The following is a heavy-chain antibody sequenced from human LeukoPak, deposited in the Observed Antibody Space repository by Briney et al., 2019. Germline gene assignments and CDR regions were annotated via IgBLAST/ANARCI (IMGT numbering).Heavy chain of an antibody. Sequence: SETLSLTCTVPGGSISSYYWSWIRQPPGKGLEWIGYIYYSGSANYNPSLKSRVTISVDTSKNQFSLKLSSVTAADTAVYYCARSTYYYDSSGYYSLYYFDYWGQGTLVTVSS. V-gene: IGHV4-59*01. CDR2: IYYSGSA. CDR1: GGSISSYY. J-gene: IGHJ4*02. D-gene: IGHD3-22*01. CDR3: ARSTYYYDSSGYYSLYYFDY.